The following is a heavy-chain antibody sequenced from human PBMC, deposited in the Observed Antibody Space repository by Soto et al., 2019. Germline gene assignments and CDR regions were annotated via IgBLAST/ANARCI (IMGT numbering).Heavy chain of an antibody. CDR2: IYYSGST. CDR3: ARQGAREGMNWNYFDY. J-gene: IGHJ4*02. CDR1: GGSISSSSYY. D-gene: IGHD1-1*01. Sequence: SETLSLTCTVSGGSISSSSYYWGWIRQPPGKGLEWIGSIYYSGSTYYNPSLKSRVTISVDMSKNQFSLKLSSVTAADTAVYYCARQGAREGMNWNYFDYWGQGTLVTVSS. V-gene: IGHV4-39*01.